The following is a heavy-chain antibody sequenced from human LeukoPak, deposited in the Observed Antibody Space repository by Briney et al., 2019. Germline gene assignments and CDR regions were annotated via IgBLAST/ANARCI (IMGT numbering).Heavy chain of an antibody. CDR1: GFTFSTYT. J-gene: IGHJ4*02. D-gene: IGHD4-17*01. Sequence: PGGSLRLSCAASGFTFSTYTMSWVRQAPGKGLEWVSSISSSSSHIYYGDSVKGRFTISRDNAENSVYLQMNSLRAEDTAVYYCAHQLGRDYQFDYWGQGTLVTVSS. CDR3: AHQLGRDYQFDY. V-gene: IGHV3-21*01. CDR2: ISSSSSHI.